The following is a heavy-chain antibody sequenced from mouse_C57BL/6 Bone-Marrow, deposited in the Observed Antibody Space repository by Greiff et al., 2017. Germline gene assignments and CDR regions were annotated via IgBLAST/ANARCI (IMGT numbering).Heavy chain of an antibody. Sequence: VQLQQSGPELVKPGASVKISCQASGYPFTDYNMNWVKQSNGKSLEWIGVINPNYGTTSYTPKFQGKATLTVDQSSSTAYMQLNSLTSADSAVYYCASNWYYLDSWGPGTTLTVSS. D-gene: IGHD4-1*01. J-gene: IGHJ2*01. CDR2: INPNYGTT. CDR3: ASNWYYLDS. V-gene: IGHV1-39*01. CDR1: GYPFTDYN.